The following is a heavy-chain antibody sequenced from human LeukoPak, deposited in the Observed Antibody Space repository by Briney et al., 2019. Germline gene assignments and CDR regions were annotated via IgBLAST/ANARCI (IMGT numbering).Heavy chain of an antibody. D-gene: IGHD2-15*01. CDR1: GFTFSSYG. CDR3: ARLIVVVAARPFDY. CDR2: IRYDGSNK. Sequence: GGSLRLSCAASGFTFSSYGMHWVRQAPGKGLEWVAFIRYDGSNKYYADSVKGRFTISRDNAKNSLNLQMNSLGAEDTAVYYCARLIVVVAARPFDYWGQGTLVTVSS. J-gene: IGHJ4*02. V-gene: IGHV3-30*02.